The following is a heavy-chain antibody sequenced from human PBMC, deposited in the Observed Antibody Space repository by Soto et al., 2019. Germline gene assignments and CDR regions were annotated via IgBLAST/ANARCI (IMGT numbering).Heavy chain of an antibody. CDR3: ARLPPIGWFDP. Sequence: LSETLSLACTVSGGSISSSSYYWGWIRQPPGKGLEWIGSIYYSGSTYYNPSLKSRVTISVDTSKNQFSLKLSSVTAADTAVYYCARLPPIGWFDPWGQGTLVTVSS. CDR1: GGSISSSSYY. V-gene: IGHV4-39*01. J-gene: IGHJ5*02. CDR2: IYYSGST. D-gene: IGHD2-21*01.